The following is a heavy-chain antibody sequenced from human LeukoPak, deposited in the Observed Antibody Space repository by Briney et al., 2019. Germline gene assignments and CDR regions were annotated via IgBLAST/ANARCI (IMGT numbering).Heavy chain of an antibody. D-gene: IGHD3-3*01. Sequence: SETLSLTCTVSGGSISSYYWSWIRQPPGKGLEWIGYIYYSGSTNYNPSLKSRVTISVDTSKNQFSLKLSSVTAADTAVYYCATEVAPGGFLEWEYWGQGTLVTVSS. CDR1: GGSISSYY. J-gene: IGHJ4*02. V-gene: IGHV4-59*01. CDR2: IYYSGST. CDR3: ATEVAPGGFLEWEY.